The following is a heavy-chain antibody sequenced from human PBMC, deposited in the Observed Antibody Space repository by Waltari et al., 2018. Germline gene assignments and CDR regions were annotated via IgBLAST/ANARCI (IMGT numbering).Heavy chain of an antibody. D-gene: IGHD4-17*01. CDR1: GYSISSGYY. Sequence: QVQLQESGPGLVKPSETLSLTCAVSGYSISSGYYWGWIRQPPGKGLEWIGSIYHSGSTYYNPSLKSRVTISVDTSKNQFSLKLSSVTAADTAVYYCAREVDYGGNSVENAFDIWGQGTMVTVSS. V-gene: IGHV4-38-2*02. CDR3: AREVDYGGNSVENAFDI. J-gene: IGHJ3*02. CDR2: IYHSGST.